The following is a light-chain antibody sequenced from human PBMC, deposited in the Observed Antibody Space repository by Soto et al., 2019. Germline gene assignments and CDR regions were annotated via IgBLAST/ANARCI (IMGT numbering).Light chain of an antibody. CDR1: QSVSSN. J-gene: IGKJ4*01. CDR2: GAS. Sequence: EIVMTHSPATLSVSPGERVTLSCRASQSVSSNLAWYQHKPGQAPRLLIFGASTRSTGVPARFSGSGSGTELTLTISSLQSDDFAVDYCQQYEKWPLTFGGGTKVEIK. V-gene: IGKV3-15*01. CDR3: QQYEKWPLT.